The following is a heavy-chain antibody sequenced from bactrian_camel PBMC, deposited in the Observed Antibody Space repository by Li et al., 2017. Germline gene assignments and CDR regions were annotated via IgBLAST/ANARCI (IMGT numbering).Heavy chain of an antibody. V-gene: IGHV3S55*01. CDR1: FPINSRSC. CDR2: LRADARS. J-gene: IGHJ4*01. D-gene: IGHD3*01. CDR3: AAHGPWVRQLNPPVEYHF. Sequence: VQLVESGGGSVPAGGSLSLSCLAAFPINSRSCMGWFRQAEGKEREGVATLRADARSTYSDSVKGRFTISRDNAKNTLYLQVNSLKTEDTAVYRCAAHGPWVRQLNPPVEYHFRGQGTQVTVS.